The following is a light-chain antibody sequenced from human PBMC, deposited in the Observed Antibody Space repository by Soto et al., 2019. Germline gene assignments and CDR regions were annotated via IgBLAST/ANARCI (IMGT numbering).Light chain of an antibody. CDR2: EGS. CDR1: NSDVGSYNL. CDR3: CSYAGSSTFTV. V-gene: IGLV2-23*03. J-gene: IGLJ1*01. Sequence: QSALTQPASVSGSPGQSITISCTGTNSDVGSYNLVSWYQQHPGKAPKLMIYEGSKRPSGVSNRFSGSKSGNTASLTISGLQAEDEADYYCCSYAGSSTFTVFGTGTKLTVL.